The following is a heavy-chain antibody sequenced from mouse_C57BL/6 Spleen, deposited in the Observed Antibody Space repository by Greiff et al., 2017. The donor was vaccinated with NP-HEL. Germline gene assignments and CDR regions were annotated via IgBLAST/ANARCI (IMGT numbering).Heavy chain of an antibody. Sequence: VKLQESGPGLVQPSQSLSITCTVSGFSLTSYGVHWVRQSPGKGLEWLGVIWRGGSTDYNAAFMSRLSITKDNSKSQVFFKMNSLQADDTAIYYCAKGRDYYGSSYSYAMDYWGQGTSVTVSS. V-gene: IGHV2-5*01. D-gene: IGHD1-1*01. CDR3: AKGRDYYGSSYSYAMDY. CDR2: IWRGGST. J-gene: IGHJ4*01. CDR1: GFSLTSYG.